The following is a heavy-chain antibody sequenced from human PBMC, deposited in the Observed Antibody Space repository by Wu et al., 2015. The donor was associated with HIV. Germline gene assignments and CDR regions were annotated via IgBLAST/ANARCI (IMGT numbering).Heavy chain of an antibody. J-gene: IGHJ4*02. CDR3: ARERVDYDSGGYRAHRGYYFDY. D-gene: IGHD3-22*01. CDR2: INPRTDST. Sequence: QVQLEQSGAEVQKPGASVKISCTAFGYTFINNFLHWVRQAPGQGPEWMGVINPRTDSTTYAETFEGRLTMTRDTSKSTMYMELTSLRSDDTAIYYCARERVDYDSGGYRAHRGYYFDYWGQGTLVIVSS. CDR1: GYTFINNF. V-gene: IGHV1-46*01.